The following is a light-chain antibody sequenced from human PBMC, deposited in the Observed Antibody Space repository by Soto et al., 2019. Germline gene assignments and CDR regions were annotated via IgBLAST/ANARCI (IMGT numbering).Light chain of an antibody. CDR1: QTGSNSY. Sequence: IVLTQSPGTLSLSPGERATLSCRASQTGSNSYLAWYQQKSGQAPRLLIYGVSTRAPGIPDRFSGSGSGTEFALTISRLEPEDFAVYIGQHYGSPQWTFGPGTKVEIK. CDR2: GVS. CDR3: QHYGSPQWT. V-gene: IGKV3-20*01. J-gene: IGKJ1*01.